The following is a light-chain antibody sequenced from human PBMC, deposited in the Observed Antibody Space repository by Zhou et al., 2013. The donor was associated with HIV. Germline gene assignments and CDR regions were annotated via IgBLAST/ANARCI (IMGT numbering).Light chain of an antibody. V-gene: IGKV1-33*01. CDR1: QAISNY. J-gene: IGKJ3*01. Sequence: DIQMTQSPSSLSASVGDRVTITCQASQAISNYLNWYQQKPGKAPKLLIYDASNLETGVPSRFSGSGSGTDFTVTISSLQPEDIATYYCQQYDNLPFTFGPGTKVDIK. CDR2: DAS. CDR3: QQYDNLPFT.